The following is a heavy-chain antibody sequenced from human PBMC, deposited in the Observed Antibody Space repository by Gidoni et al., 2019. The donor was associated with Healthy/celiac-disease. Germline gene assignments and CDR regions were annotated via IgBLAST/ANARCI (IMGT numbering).Heavy chain of an antibody. CDR1: GFTFSSYG. CDR2: IWYDGGNK. Sequence: QVQLVESGGGVVQPGRSLRLSCAVSGFTFSSYGMHWVRQAPGKWLEWVAVIWYDGGNKYYADSVKGRFTISRDNSKNTLYLQMNSLRAEDTAVYYCAREDIGWFDPWGQGTLVTVSS. J-gene: IGHJ5*02. V-gene: IGHV3-33*01. CDR3: AREDIGWFDP.